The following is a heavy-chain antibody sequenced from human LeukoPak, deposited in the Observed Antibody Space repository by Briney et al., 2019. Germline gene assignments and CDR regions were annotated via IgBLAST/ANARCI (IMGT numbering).Heavy chain of an antibody. J-gene: IGHJ4*02. CDR2: INHSGST. Sequence: SETLSLTCAVYGGSFSGYYWSWLRQPPGKGLEWIGEINHSGSTNYNPSLTSRVTISVETSKNQFSLKLSSVTAADTAVYYCARATTYYYDSSGYYSGYALSYWGQGTLVTVSS. D-gene: IGHD3-22*01. CDR3: ARATTYYYDSSGYYSGYALSY. V-gene: IGHV4-34*01. CDR1: GGSFSGYY.